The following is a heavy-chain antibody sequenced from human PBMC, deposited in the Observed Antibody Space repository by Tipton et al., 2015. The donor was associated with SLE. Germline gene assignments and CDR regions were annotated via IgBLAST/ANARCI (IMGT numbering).Heavy chain of an antibody. V-gene: IGHV3-30*09. CDR1: GFIFSGHA. D-gene: IGHD6-19*01. CDR3: ARGYTAAMADPFDY. CDR2: ISYDGTNK. J-gene: IGHJ4*02. Sequence: QVQLVQSGGGVVQPGRSLRLSCAASGFIFSGHALHWVRQAPGKGLEWVASISYDGTNKFYADSLKGRFAISRDNSKNTLYLQMNSLRGEDTAVYSCARGYTAAMADPFDYWGQGTLVTVSS.